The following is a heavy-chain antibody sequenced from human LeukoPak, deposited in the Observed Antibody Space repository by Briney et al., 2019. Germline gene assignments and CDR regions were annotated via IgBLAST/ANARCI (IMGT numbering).Heavy chain of an antibody. J-gene: IGHJ6*04. D-gene: IGHD2-15*01. Sequence: GASVKVSCKASGGTFSSYAISWVRQAPGQGLEWMGGIIPIFGTANYAQKFQGRVTITAGESTSTAYMELSSLRSEDTAVYYCARGRYCSGGSCYSGADYYYYYGMDVWGKGTTVTVSS. V-gene: IGHV1-69*13. CDR3: ARGRYCSGGSCYSGADYYYYYGMDV. CDR1: GGTFSSYA. CDR2: IIPIFGTA.